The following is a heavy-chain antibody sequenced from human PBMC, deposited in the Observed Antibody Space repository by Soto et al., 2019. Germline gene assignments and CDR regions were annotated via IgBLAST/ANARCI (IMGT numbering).Heavy chain of an antibody. Sequence: VGSLRLSCAASGFIFSSYGMNWVRQAPGKGLEWVAVISFDGGIKYYGDSVKGRFTISRDNSKTTLYLQMNSLRAEDTAVYYCATIAVPPAFDIWGQGTMVTVSS. J-gene: IGHJ3*02. V-gene: IGHV3-30*03. CDR2: ISFDGGIK. D-gene: IGHD6-19*01. CDR3: ATIAVPPAFDI. CDR1: GFIFSSYG.